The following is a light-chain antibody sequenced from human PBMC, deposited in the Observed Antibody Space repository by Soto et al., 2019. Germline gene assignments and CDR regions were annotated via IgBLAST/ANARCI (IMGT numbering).Light chain of an antibody. J-gene: IGKJ5*01. CDR1: QSISSS. V-gene: IGKV1-12*01. CDR2: AAS. Sequence: DPQMTQSPSSVSASVGDRVTITCRASQSISSSLAWYQQKPGTVPELLIYAASCLQSGVPSRVSGSGAGTEFTLSIASLLPEDFGTYYCQQGDSFPITFGQGTRLDIK. CDR3: QQGDSFPIT.